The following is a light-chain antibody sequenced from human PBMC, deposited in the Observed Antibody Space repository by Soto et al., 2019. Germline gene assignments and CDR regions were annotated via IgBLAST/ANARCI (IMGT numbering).Light chain of an antibody. CDR3: QQSYNSPKT. Sequence: DIQMTQSPSSLSASVGDEVTITCRASQTIMTYLNWYQLKPGKPPRLLIYAASSLQSGVPSRFSGSGSGTDFTLTISSLQPEDFATYSCQQSYNSPKTCGQGTKVDIK. CDR2: AAS. V-gene: IGKV1-39*01. CDR1: QTIMTY. J-gene: IGKJ1*01.